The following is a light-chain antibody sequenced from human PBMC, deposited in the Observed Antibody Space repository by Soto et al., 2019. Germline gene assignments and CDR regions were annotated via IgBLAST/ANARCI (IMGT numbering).Light chain of an antibody. Sequence: QSVLTQPASVSGSPGQSITVSCTGTSSDVGNYNYVSWYQQHPGKAPKLIIYDVNYRPSGVSNRFSGSKSGNTASLTISGLQAEDEADYYCNSYTSISTVLFGGGTKVTVL. CDR2: DVN. CDR3: NSYTSISTVL. V-gene: IGLV2-14*01. CDR1: SSDVGNYNY. J-gene: IGLJ2*01.